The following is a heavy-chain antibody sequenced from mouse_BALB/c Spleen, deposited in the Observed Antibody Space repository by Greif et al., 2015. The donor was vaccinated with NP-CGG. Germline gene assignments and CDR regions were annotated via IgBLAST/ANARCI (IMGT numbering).Heavy chain of an antibody. D-gene: IGHD2-14*01. CDR1: GYTFTSYV. V-gene: IGHV1-14*01. J-gene: IGHJ4*01. Sequence: VQLKHSGPELVKPGASVKMSCKASGYTFTSYVMHWVKQKPGQGLEWIGYINPYNDGTKYNEKFKGKATLTSDKSSSTAYMELSSLTSEDSAVYYCAGGGRYDEDYYAMDYWGQGTSVTVSS. CDR3: AGGGRYDEDYYAMDY. CDR2: INPYNDGT.